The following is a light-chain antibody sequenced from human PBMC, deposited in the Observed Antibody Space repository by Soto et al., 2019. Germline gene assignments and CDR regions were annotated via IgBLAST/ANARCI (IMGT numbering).Light chain of an antibody. Sequence: TQSPVSLSVSAGERAARSCRASQSVSSNVAWYQQKPGQAPRLLIYQTSARATGIPGRFSGSGSGTDFTLTISSLEHEDFAVYYCQQRSNWPTFGQGTRLEIK. CDR3: QQRSNWPT. CDR1: QSVSSN. CDR2: QTS. J-gene: IGKJ5*01. V-gene: IGKV3-11*01.